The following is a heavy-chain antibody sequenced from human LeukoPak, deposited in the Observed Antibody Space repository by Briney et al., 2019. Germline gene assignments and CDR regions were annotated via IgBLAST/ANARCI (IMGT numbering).Heavy chain of an antibody. CDR2: IIPMLGTA. D-gene: IGHD1-26*01. CDR3: ARDTGELLYNWFDP. J-gene: IGHJ5*02. CDR1: GGTFSSYA. V-gene: IGHV1-69*01. Sequence: SVKVSCQASGGTFSSYAISWVRQAPGQGLEWMGGIIPMLGTAHYAQKFRGRVTITADESTSTVYMDLSSLRSEDTAVHYCARDTGELLYNWFDPWGQGTLVTVSS.